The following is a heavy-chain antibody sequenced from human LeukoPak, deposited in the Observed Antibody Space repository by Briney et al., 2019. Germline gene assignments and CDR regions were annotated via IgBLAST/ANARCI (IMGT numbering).Heavy chain of an antibody. CDR1: GGSISSGPYY. V-gene: IGHV4-39*07. CDR3: ARGSPKLDS. Sequence: SETLSLTCTVSGGSISSGPYYWGWIRQAPGKGLEWIGEINHLGNTKKSPSLKGRVTLSVDTSKNQFSLKVTSVTAADTAVYYCARGSPKLDSWGQGTPVTVSS. J-gene: IGHJ5*01. CDR2: INHLGNT.